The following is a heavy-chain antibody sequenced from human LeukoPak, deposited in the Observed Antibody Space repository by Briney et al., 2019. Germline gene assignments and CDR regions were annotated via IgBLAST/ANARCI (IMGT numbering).Heavy chain of an antibody. V-gene: IGHV1-58*02. CDR1: GFTFTSSA. Sequence: GASVKVSCKASGFTFTSSAMQWVRQARGQRLEWIGWIVVGSGNTNYAQKFQERVTITRDMSTGTAYMELSSLRSEDTAVYYCAADPNYGDYSRAFDIWGQGTMVTVSS. J-gene: IGHJ3*02. D-gene: IGHD4-17*01. CDR2: IVVGSGNT. CDR3: AADPNYGDYSRAFDI.